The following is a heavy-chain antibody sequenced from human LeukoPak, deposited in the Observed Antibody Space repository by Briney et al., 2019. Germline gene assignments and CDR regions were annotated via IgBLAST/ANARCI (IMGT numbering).Heavy chain of an antibody. CDR3: ASGYCSGGSCSRNLDY. CDR2: ISRGRT. D-gene: IGHD2-15*01. V-gene: IGHV3-23*01. Sequence: PGGSLRLSCAASGFTLSNYGMVWVRQAQGKGLEWVSGISRGRTYYADSVKGRFTISRDNSKNTLYLQMNSLRAEDTAVYYCASGYCSGGSCSRNLDYWGQGTLVTVSS. J-gene: IGHJ4*02. CDR1: GFTLSNYG.